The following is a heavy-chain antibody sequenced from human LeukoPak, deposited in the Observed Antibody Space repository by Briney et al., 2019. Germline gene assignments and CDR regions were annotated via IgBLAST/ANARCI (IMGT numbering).Heavy chain of an antibody. CDR2: IYYSGST. V-gene: IGHV4-59*01. J-gene: IGHJ4*02. CDR3: ARSYGDYVNSDY. CDR1: GGSISSYY. Sequence: SETLSLTCTVSGGSISSYYWSWIRQPPGKGLEWIGYIYYSGSTNYNPSLKSRVTISVDTSKNQFSLKLSSVTAADTAVYYCARSYGDYVNSDYWGQGTLVTVPS. D-gene: IGHD4-17*01.